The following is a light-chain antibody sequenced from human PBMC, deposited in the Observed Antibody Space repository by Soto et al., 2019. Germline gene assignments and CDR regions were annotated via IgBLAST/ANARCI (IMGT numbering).Light chain of an antibody. V-gene: IGLV1-51*02. Sequence: QSVLTQPPSVSAAPGQKVTISCSGSSSNIGNNYVSWYQQLPGTAPKLLIYENNKRPSGIPDRFSGSKSGTSATLGITGLQTEDEAHYYCGTWGSSLSAGVFGGGTKLTVL. J-gene: IGLJ3*02. CDR3: GTWGSSLSAGV. CDR2: ENN. CDR1: SSNIGNNY.